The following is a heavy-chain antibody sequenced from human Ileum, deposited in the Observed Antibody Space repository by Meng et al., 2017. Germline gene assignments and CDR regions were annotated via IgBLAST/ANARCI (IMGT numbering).Heavy chain of an antibody. CDR2: IYHSGVT. Sequence: QQQLQGSGPGLVKPSQILSSTCTVSVGSISGGHYFWSWIRQHPEKGLEWIGYIYHSGVTYYSPSLKSRLTISVDTSKNQFSLKLSSVTAADTAIYYCARGVVIYYDSSTLTWFDPWGQGALVTVSS. D-gene: IGHD3-22*01. CDR3: ARGVVIYYDSSTLTWFDP. J-gene: IGHJ5*02. CDR1: VGSISGGHYF. V-gene: IGHV4-31*03.